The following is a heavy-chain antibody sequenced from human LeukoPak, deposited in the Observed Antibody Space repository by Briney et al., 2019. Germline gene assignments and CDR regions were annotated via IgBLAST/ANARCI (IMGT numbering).Heavy chain of an antibody. CDR3: ARDWIGDGSYYVVGNWFDP. Sequence: PSETLSLTCTVSGGSINIYYWSWIRQPAGKGLEWIGEINHSGSTNYNPSLKSRVTISVDTSKNQFSLKLTSVTAADTAVYYCARDWIGDGSYYVVGNWFDPWGQGTLVTVSS. D-gene: IGHD1-26*01. V-gene: IGHV4-59*12. J-gene: IGHJ5*02. CDR2: INHSGST. CDR1: GGSINIYY.